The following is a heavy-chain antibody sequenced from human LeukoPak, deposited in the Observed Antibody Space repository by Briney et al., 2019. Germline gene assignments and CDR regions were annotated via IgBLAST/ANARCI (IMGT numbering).Heavy chain of an antibody. CDR2: IYYSGTT. CDR1: GGSIYTYY. J-gene: IGHJ6*02. D-gene: IGHD2-2*01. V-gene: IGHV4-59*08. CDR3: ARSNVVIPSITKGYYYYAMDV. Sequence: SETLSLTCAVSGGSIYTYYWSWIRQPPGQGLEWVGYIYYSGTTNSNHSLKSRVTISVDTSQNQFSLKLSSVTAADTAVYYCARSNVVIPSITKGYYYYAMDVWGQGTTVTVSS.